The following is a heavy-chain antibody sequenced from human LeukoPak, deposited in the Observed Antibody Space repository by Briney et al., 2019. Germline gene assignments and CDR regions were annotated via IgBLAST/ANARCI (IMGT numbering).Heavy chain of an antibody. CDR1: GFDFSTYS. CDR2: ISSSSSNI. CDR3: ARGYSTSSYSHYYYYMDV. V-gene: IGHV3-48*01. D-gene: IGHD6-6*01. J-gene: IGHJ6*03. Sequence: GGSLRLSCAASGFDFSTYSMNWVRQAPGKGLEWVSHISSSSSNIYYADSVKDRFTISRDTANNSLYLQMHSLRAEDTAVYYCARGYSTSSYSHYYYYMDVWGTGTTVTVSS.